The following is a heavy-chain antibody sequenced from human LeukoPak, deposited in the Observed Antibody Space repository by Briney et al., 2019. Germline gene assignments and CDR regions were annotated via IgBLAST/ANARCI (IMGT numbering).Heavy chain of an antibody. CDR3: AKSGGVRFDP. CDR1: GFTFTSYA. Sequence: GGSLRLSCTASGFTFTSYAMSWVRQAPGKGLEWVSAISGRDGSTYYADSVKGRFTISRDNSKNTLYLQMNSLRAEDTAVYYCAKSGGVRFDPWGQGTLVTVSS. J-gene: IGHJ5*02. V-gene: IGHV3-23*01. D-gene: IGHD3-16*01. CDR2: ISGRDGST.